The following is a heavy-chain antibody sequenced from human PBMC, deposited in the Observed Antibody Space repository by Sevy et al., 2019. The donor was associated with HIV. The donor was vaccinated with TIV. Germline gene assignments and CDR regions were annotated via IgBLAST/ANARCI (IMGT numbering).Heavy chain of an antibody. CDR2: IYYSGNT. CDR1: GGPISNPDYN. V-gene: IGHV4-30-4*01. J-gene: IGHJ5*02. Sequence: SETLSLTCTVSGGPISNPDYNWSWIRQSPGKGLDWLGYIYYSGNTYYSPSLRSPISRSIDTSKNQFSLTLMSVTAADTAVYVCARGTGPFGWLDPWGQGALVTVSS. D-gene: IGHD3-9*01. CDR3: ARGTGPFGWLDP.